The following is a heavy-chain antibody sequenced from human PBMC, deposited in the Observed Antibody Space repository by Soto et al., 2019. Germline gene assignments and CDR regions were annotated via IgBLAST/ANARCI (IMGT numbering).Heavy chain of an antibody. D-gene: IGHD2-21*01. J-gene: IGHJ3*02. V-gene: IGHV2-70*01. CDR3: ARSHGPKIATDAFDX. CDR2: IDWDDDK. CDR1: GFSLSTSGMC. Sequence: SGPTLVHPTQTLTLTCTFSGFSLSTSGMCVGWIRQRPGKALEWLALIDWDDDKYYSTSLKTRLTISKDTSKNHVVLTMTNMDTVDTGTYYCARSHGPKIATDAFDXWGQGTMVTVS.